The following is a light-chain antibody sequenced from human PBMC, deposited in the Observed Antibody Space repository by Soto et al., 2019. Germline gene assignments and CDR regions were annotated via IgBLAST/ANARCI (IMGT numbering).Light chain of an antibody. CDR2: LNSDGSH. V-gene: IGLV4-69*01. CDR3: QTWGTGIWV. Sequence: QTVVTQSPSASASLGASVKLTCTLSSGHINYAIAWHQQQPEKGPRYLMKLNSDGSHSKGDGIPDRFSGSSSGAERYLTISSLQSEDEADYYCQTWGTGIWVFGGGTKRTVL. J-gene: IGLJ3*02. CDR1: SGHINYA.